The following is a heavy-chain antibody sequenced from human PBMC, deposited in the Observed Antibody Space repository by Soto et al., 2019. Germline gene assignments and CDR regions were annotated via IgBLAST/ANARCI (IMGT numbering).Heavy chain of an antibody. Sequence: SETLSLTCTVSGGSISSSSYYWGWIRQPPGKGLEWIGSIYYSGSTYYNPSLKSRVTISVDTSKNQFSLKLSSVTAADTAVYYCTKFREDDFWSGYYTQANDAFDIWGQGTMVTVSS. CDR2: IYYSGST. V-gene: IGHV4-39*01. D-gene: IGHD3-3*01. CDR3: TKFREDDFWSGYYTQANDAFDI. J-gene: IGHJ3*02. CDR1: GGSISSSSYY.